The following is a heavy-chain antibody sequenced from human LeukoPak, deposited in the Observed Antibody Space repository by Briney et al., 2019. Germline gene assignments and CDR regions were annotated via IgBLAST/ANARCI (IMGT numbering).Heavy chain of an antibody. CDR1: GASVNDHF. Sequence: SETLSLICSVSGASVNDHFWGWIRQPPGRRLEWIGHVYSGGTSEYSPSLKGRVTISLDASNNQVSLSLTSSTAADTAVYYCAREIVLMMSDVASPYFMDVWGRGTTVTVAS. J-gene: IGHJ6*03. D-gene: IGHD3-16*01. CDR2: VYSGGTS. CDR3: AREIVLMMSDVASPYFMDV. V-gene: IGHV4-59*02.